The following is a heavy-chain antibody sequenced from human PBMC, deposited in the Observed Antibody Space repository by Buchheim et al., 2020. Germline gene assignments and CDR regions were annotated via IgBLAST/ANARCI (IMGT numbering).Heavy chain of an antibody. D-gene: IGHD3-10*01. CDR3: ARDLERYYGLRYFDL. J-gene: IGHJ2*01. CDR2: IYYSGST. V-gene: IGHV4-31*03. Sequence: QVQLQESGPGLVKPSQTLSLTCTVSGGSISSGGYYWSWIRQHPGKGLEWIGYIYYSGSTYYKPSLKSRVTISVAPPKNQFSLKLSSVTAADTAVYYCARDLERYYGLRYFDLWGRGTL. CDR1: GGSISSGGYY.